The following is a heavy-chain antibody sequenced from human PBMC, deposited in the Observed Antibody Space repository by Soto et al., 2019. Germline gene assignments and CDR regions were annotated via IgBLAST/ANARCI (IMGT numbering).Heavy chain of an antibody. J-gene: IGHJ2*01. CDR2: IIPIFGTA. D-gene: IGHD5-18*01. CDR1: GGTFSSYA. V-gene: IGHV1-69*01. CDR3: ASEQLRNPWDTIGIGYWYFDL. Sequence: QVQLVQSGAEVKKPGSSVKVSCKASGGTFSSYAISWVRQAPGQGLEWMGGIIPIFGTANYAQKFQGRVTITADESTSTAYMELSSLRSEDTAVYYCASEQLRNPWDTIGIGYWYFDLWGRGTLVTVSS.